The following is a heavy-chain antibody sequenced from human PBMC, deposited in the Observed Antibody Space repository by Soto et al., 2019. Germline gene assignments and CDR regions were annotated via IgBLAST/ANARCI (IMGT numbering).Heavy chain of an antibody. V-gene: IGHV4-61*01. CDR2: IYYSGST. CDR3: AREDRDGYNWDYFDY. D-gene: IGHD5-12*01. J-gene: IGHJ4*02. Sequence: PSETLSLTCTVSGGSVSSGSYYWSWIRQPPGKGLEWIGYIYYSGSTNYNPSLKSRVTISVDTSKNQFSLKLSSVTAADTAVYYCAREDRDGYNWDYFDYWGQGTLVTVSS. CDR1: GGSVSSGSYY.